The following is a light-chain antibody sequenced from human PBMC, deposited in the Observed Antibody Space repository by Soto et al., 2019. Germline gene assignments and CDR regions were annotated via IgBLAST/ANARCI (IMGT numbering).Light chain of an antibody. J-gene: IGKJ4*01. CDR2: AAS. CDR1: QGISSW. CDR3: HAANSYPLT. Sequence: DVLTTQYQTSVSASVGDRVTITCRASQGISSWLAWYQQKPGTAPKLLIYAASTLQSGVPSRFSGSGSGTDFTLTISSLQPEDFATYYCHAANSYPLTLGGGTKVDIK. V-gene: IGKV1-12*01.